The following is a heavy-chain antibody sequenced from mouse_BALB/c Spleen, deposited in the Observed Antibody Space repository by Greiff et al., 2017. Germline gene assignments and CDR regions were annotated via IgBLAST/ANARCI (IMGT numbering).Heavy chain of an antibody. D-gene: IGHD3-1*01. CDR3: ARSSSAGAY. CDR2: ISYSGST. J-gene: IGHJ2*01. Sequence: EVQLQQSGPGLVKPSQSLSLTCTVTGYSITSDYAWNWIRQFPGNQLEWMGYISYSGSTSYNPSLKSRISITRDTSKNQFFLQLNSVTTEDTATYYCARSSSAGAYWGQGTTLTVSS. CDR1: GYSITSDYA. V-gene: IGHV3-2*02.